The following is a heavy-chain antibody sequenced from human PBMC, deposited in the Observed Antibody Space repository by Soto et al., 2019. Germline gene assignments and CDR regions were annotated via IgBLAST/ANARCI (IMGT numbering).Heavy chain of an antibody. J-gene: IGHJ6*02. Sequence: SETLSLTCAVSGGSISSGGYSWSWIRQPPGKGLEWIGYIYHSGSTYYNPSLKSRVTISVDRSKNQFSLKLSSVTAADTAVYYCARGYYYYGMDVWGQGTTVTVSS. CDR3: ARGYYYYGMDV. CDR2: IYHSGST. CDR1: GGSISSGGYS. V-gene: IGHV4-30-2*01.